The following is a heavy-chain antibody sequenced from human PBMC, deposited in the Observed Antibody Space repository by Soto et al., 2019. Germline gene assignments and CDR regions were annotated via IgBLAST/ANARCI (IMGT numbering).Heavy chain of an antibody. D-gene: IGHD2-21*02. Sequence: SETLSLTCTVSGGSVSSGSYYWSWIRQPPGKGLEWIGYIYYSGSTNYNPSLKSRVNISVDTSKNQFSMKLSSVTAADSSVYYCARGRGGGDDIDYWGQGTLVTV. CDR1: GGSVSSGSYY. V-gene: IGHV4-61*01. CDR3: ARGRGGGDDIDY. CDR2: IYYSGST. J-gene: IGHJ4*02.